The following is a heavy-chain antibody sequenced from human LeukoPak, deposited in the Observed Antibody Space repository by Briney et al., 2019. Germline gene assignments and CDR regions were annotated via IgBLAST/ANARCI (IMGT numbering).Heavy chain of an antibody. J-gene: IGHJ5*02. Sequence: GESLKISCKGSGYRFTSYWISWVRQMPGEGLEWMGRIDPSDSYTNYSPSFQGHVTISADKSISTAYLQWSSLKASDTAMYYCARHSGYCSGGSCYSDINWFDPWGQGTLVTVSS. V-gene: IGHV5-10-1*01. CDR1: GYRFTSYW. CDR2: IDPSDSYT. CDR3: ARHSGYCSGGSCYSDINWFDP. D-gene: IGHD2-15*01.